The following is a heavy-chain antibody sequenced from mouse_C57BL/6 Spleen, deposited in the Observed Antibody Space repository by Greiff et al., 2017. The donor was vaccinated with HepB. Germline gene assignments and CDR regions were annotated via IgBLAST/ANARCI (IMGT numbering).Heavy chain of an antibody. D-gene: IGHD3-2*02. Sequence: QVQLKQPGAELVKPGASVKVSCKSSGYTFTSYWMHWVKQRPGQGLEWIGRIHPSDSDTNYNQKFKGKATLTVDKSSSTAYMQLSSLTSEDSAVYYCAIEDSSGPMDYWGQGTSVTVSS. V-gene: IGHV1-74*01. J-gene: IGHJ4*01. CDR1: GYTFTSYW. CDR2: IHPSDSDT. CDR3: AIEDSSGPMDY.